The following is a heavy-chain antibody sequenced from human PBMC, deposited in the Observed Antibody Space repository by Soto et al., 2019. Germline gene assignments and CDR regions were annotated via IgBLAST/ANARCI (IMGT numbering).Heavy chain of an antibody. Sequence: EVQLLESGGGLVQPGGSLRLSCAASGFTFSSYAMSWVRQAPGKGLEWVSAISGSGGSTYYADSVKGRFTISRDNSKNTLYLQMNSLRAEDTAVYYCAKSPSAAFLTVTTVYYFDYWGQGTLVTVSS. CDR2: ISGSGGST. D-gene: IGHD4-17*01. CDR3: AKSPSAAFLTVTTVYYFDY. J-gene: IGHJ4*02. V-gene: IGHV3-23*01. CDR1: GFTFSSYA.